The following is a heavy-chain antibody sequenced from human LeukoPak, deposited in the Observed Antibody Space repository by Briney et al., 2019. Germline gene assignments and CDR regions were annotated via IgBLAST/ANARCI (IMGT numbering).Heavy chain of an antibody. V-gene: IGHV3-48*03. CDR3: ARESAAAPWEFDY. CDR2: IRSSGRTI. CDR1: GFTFSSYE. J-gene: IGHJ4*02. Sequence: QPGGSLTLSCAASGFTFSSYEMNWVRHPPGKGREWGSYIRSSGRTINPAHSVKGRFTISRDNAKNSLYLQMNSLIAEDTSVYYCARESAAAPWEFDYWGQGTLVTVSS. D-gene: IGHD6-13*01.